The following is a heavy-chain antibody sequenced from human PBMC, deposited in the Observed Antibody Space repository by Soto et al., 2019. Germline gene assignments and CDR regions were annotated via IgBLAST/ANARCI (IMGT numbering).Heavy chain of an antibody. CDR1: GFTFNAYT. J-gene: IGHJ4*02. CDR2: ISSSSTYI. CDR3: ASAVTMGWSPQGY. D-gene: IGHD4-17*01. Sequence: GGSLRLSCILSGFTFNAYTMNWVRQAPGKGLEWVSSISSSSTYIYYADSVKGRFTISRDNTNNSLYLQMNSLTTDDTGLYYCASAVTMGWSPQGYRGQGTPVTVSS. V-gene: IGHV3-21*06.